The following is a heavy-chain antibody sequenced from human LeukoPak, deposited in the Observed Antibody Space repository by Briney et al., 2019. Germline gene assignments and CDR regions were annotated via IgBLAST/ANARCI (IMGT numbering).Heavy chain of an antibody. V-gene: IGHV3-15*01. D-gene: IGHD3-9*01. CDR2: IKSKTDGGIT. CDR3: STGLTGYYTNYDY. CDR1: GFTFSGSA. J-gene: IGHJ4*02. Sequence: GGSLRLSCAASGFTFSGSAMHWVRQASGKGLEWVGRIKSKTDGGITDYAAPVKGRFTISRDDSKNTLYLQMNSLKTEDTAVYYCSTGLTGYYTNYDYWGQGTLVAVSS.